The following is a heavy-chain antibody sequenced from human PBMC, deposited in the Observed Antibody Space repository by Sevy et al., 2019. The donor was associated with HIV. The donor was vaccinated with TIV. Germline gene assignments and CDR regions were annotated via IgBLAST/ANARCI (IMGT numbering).Heavy chain of an antibody. Sequence: GGSLRLSCAASGFTFSSYDMSWVRQAPGKGLEWVSAISGSGGSTYYADSVKGRFTISRDNSKNTLYLQMNSLRAEDTAVYYCAKDQTLYYDFWSGYYTGSGYYYYYGMDVWGQGTTVTVSS. CDR1: GFTFSSYD. CDR2: ISGSGGST. D-gene: IGHD3-3*01. V-gene: IGHV3-23*01. J-gene: IGHJ6*02. CDR3: AKDQTLYYDFWSGYYTGSGYYYYYGMDV.